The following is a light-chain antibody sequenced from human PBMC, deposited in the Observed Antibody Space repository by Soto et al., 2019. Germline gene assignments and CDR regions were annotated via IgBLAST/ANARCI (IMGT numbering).Light chain of an antibody. CDR3: QSYDSTLSGGYVV. CDR2: ENN. V-gene: IGLV1-51*02. CDR1: SSNIGNNY. J-gene: IGLJ2*01. Sequence: QSVLTQPPSVSAAPGQKVTISCSGSSSNIGNNYVSWYQQLPGTAPKLLIYENNKRPSGIPDRFSGSKSGTSASLAITGLQAEDEADYYCQSYDSTLSGGYVVFGGGTKLTVL.